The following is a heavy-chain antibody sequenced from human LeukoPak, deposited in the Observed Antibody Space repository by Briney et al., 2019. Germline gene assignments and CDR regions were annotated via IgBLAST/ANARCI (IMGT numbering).Heavy chain of an antibody. CDR1: GGSSSSSSYY. CDR3: ARVPVVVITSYFDY. D-gene: IGHD3-22*01. Sequence: PSETLSLTCTVSGGSSSSSSYYWGWIRQPPGKGLEWIGSIYYSGSTYYNPSLKSRVTISVDTSKNQFSLKLSSVTAADTAVYYCARVPVVVITSYFDYWGQGTLVTVSS. V-gene: IGHV4-39*01. J-gene: IGHJ4*02. CDR2: IYYSGST.